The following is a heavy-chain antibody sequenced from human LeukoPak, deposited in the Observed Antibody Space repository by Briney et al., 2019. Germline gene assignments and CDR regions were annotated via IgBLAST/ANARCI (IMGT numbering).Heavy chain of an antibody. CDR1: GGSFSGYY. Sequence: SETLSLTCAVYGGSFSGYYWSWIRQPPGKGLEWIGEINHSGSTNYNPSLKSRVTISVDTSKNQFSLKLSSVTAADTAVYYCARGRTLRYFDPSYYYGMDVWGQGTTVTVSS. D-gene: IGHD3-9*01. CDR3: ARGRTLRYFDPSYYYGMDV. J-gene: IGHJ6*02. V-gene: IGHV4-34*01. CDR2: INHSGST.